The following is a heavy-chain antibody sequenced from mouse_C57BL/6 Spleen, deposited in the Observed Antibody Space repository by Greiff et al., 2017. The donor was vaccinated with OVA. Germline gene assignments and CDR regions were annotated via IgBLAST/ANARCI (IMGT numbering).Heavy chain of an antibody. CDR2: IYPGDGDT. CDR1: GYAFSSSW. D-gene: IGHD2-1*01. V-gene: IGHV1-82*01. Sequence: VQGVESGPELVKPGASVKISCKASGYAFSSSWMNWVKQRPGKGLEWIGRIYPGDGDTNYNGKFKGKATLTADKSSSTAYMQLSSLTSEDSAVYFCAVIYYGNSYAMDYWGQGTSVTVSS. CDR3: AVIYYGNSYAMDY. J-gene: IGHJ4*01.